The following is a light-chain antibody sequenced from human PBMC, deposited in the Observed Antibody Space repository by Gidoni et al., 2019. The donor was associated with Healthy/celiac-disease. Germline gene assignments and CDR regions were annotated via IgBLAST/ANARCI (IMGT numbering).Light chain of an antibody. CDR1: QTVSSSY. CDR2: GVS. CDR3: HQYGSLLS. Sequence: IVLTESPGTLSLSPGERATLSCRASQTVSSSYLAWYQQKRGQAPRLLIYGVSSRATGIPDRFSGIGSGTDFTLTISRLEPEDFAVYFCHQYGSLLSFGGGTKVEIK. V-gene: IGKV3-20*01. J-gene: IGKJ4*01.